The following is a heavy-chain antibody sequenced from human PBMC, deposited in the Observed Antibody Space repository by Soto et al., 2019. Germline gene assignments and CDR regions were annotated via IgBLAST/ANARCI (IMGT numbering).Heavy chain of an antibody. CDR1: GGSISSYY. CDR3: ARERSLTMVRGVVTIMDY. J-gene: IGHJ4*02. V-gene: IGHV4-59*01. CDR2: INYSGST. Sequence: QVQLQESGPGLVKPSETLSLTCTVSGGSISSYYWSWIRQPPGKGLEWIGYINYSGSTDYNPSLKSRVTMSVDTSKNQFSLKLSSVTAADTAVYYCARERSLTMVRGVVTIMDYWGQGTLVTVSS. D-gene: IGHD3-10*01.